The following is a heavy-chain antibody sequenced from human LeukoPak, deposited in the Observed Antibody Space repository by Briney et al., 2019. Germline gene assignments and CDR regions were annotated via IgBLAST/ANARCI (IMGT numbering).Heavy chain of an antibody. V-gene: IGHV1-18*01. CDR1: VYTFTSYG. J-gene: IGHJ4*02. D-gene: IGHD3-22*01. CDR3: AREGNYDSSGYYPDFDY. CDR2: ISAYNGNT. Sequence: GASVKVSCKASVYTFTSYGISWVRQAPGQGLEWMGWISAYNGNTNYAQKLQGRVTMTTDTSTSTAYMELRSLRSDDTAVYYCAREGNYDSSGYYPDFDYWGQGTLVTVSS.